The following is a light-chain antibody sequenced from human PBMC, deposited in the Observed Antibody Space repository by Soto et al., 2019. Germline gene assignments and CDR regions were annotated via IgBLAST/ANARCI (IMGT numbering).Light chain of an antibody. CDR2: AAS. J-gene: IGKJ4*01. CDR1: QGVSSV. Sequence: DIQMTQSPSSVSASVGDRVTITCRASQGVSSVLAWYRQKPGKAPNLVICAASSLQSGAPSRFSGSGSETNFNLNISSLQPEAFATYYCQQANSFPLTFGGGTKLYIK. V-gene: IGKV1-12*01. CDR3: QQANSFPLT.